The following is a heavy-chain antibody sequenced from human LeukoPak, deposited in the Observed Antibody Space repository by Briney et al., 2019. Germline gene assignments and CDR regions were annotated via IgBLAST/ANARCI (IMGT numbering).Heavy chain of an antibody. Sequence: GGSLRLSCVVSGITLSNYGMSWVRQAPGKGLEWVSGISERGGSTNYADSVKGRFIISRDTSKNTVYLQLNSLRVEDTAVYFCAKRGIVIRAVIIIGFHKEAYYFDYWGQGILVTVSS. V-gene: IGHV3-23*01. D-gene: IGHD3-10*01. CDR1: GITLSNYG. J-gene: IGHJ4*02. CDR3: AKRGIVIRAVIIIGFHKEAYYFDY. CDR2: ISERGGST.